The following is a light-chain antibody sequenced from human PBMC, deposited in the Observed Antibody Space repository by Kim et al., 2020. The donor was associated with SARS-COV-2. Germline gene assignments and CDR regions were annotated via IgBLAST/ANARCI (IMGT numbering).Light chain of an antibody. Sequence: SYELTQPPSVSVSPGQTASITCSGDNLGDKYACWYQQKPGQFPVLVIYQDSKRPSGIPARSSGSNSGNTATLTIGGTQAMDEADYYCQAWDSSTEVFGTG. J-gene: IGLJ1*01. V-gene: IGLV3-1*01. CDR3: QAWDSSTEV. CDR2: QDS. CDR1: NLGDKY.